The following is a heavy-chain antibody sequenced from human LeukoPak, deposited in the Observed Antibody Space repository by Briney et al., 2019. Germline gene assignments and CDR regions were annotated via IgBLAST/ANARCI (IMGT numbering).Heavy chain of an antibody. D-gene: IGHD1-26*01. CDR1: GGSISSYY. J-gene: IGHJ3*02. CDR2: IYYSGST. Sequence: SETLSLTCTVSGGSISSYYWSWIRQPPGKGLEWIGYIYYSGSTNYNPSLKSRVTISVDTSKNQFSLKLSSVTAADTAVYYCARESGSGSSEHAFDIWGQGTMVTVS. CDR3: ARESGSGSSEHAFDI. V-gene: IGHV4-59*12.